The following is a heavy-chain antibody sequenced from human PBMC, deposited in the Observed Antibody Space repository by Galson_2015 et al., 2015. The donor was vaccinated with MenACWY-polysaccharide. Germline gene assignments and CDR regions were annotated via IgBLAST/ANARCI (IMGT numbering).Heavy chain of an antibody. Sequence: SLRLSCAASGLTFRSSGMHWVRQAPGKGLEWVAVIQNVGRPKAYADSVKGRFTISRDNSKNTLYLEMNSLRAEDTAVYYCARESSRIVFHAFDIWGQGTMVTVSS. D-gene: IGHD6-19*01. V-gene: IGHV3-33*01. J-gene: IGHJ3*02. CDR3: ARESSRIVFHAFDI. CDR2: IQNVGRPK. CDR1: GLTFRSSG.